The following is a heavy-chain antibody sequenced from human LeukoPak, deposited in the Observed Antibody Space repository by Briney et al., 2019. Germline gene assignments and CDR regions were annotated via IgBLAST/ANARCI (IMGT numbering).Heavy chain of an antibody. CDR1: GGSFSGYY. CDR2: INHSGST. CDR3: ARHYVVSTFSFDS. J-gene: IGHJ4*02. V-gene: IGHV4-34*01. Sequence: SETLSLTCAVYGGSFSGYYWSWIRQPPGKGLEWIGEINHSGSTNYTPSLKSRVTISVDTSKNQFSLKLSSVTAADTAVYYCARHYVVSTFSFDSWGQGTLVTVSS. D-gene: IGHD5/OR15-5a*01.